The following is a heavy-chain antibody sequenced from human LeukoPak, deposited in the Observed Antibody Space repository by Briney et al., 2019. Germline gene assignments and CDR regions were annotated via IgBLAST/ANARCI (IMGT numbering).Heavy chain of an antibody. D-gene: IGHD4-17*01. CDR1: GFTFSSYS. CDR3: ARNTYGDYYYYGMDV. Sequence: GGSLRLSCAASGFTFSSYSMNWVRQAPGKGLEWVSSISSSSSYIYYADSVKGRFTISRDNAKNSLYLRMNSLRAEDTAVYYCARNTYGDYYYYGMDVWGQGTTVTVSS. CDR2: ISSSSSYI. V-gene: IGHV3-21*01. J-gene: IGHJ6*02.